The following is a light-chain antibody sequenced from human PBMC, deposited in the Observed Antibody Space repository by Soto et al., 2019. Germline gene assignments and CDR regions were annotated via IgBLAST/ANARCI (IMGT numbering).Light chain of an antibody. J-gene: IGLJ2*01. CDR1: SSDVGGYKY. CDR3: ASYTSSSTSVI. CDR2: EVS. V-gene: IGLV2-14*01. Sequence: QSALTQPASVSGSPGQSITISCTGTSSDVGGYKYVSWYQQHPDKAPKLIIFEVSNRPSGISSRFSGSKSGNTASLTISGLQPEDEADYYCASYTSSSTSVIFGTGTKLTVL.